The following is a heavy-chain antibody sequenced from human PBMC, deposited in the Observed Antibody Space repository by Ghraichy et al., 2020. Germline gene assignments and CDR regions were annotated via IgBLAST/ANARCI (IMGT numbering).Heavy chain of an antibody. D-gene: IGHD2-2*01. Sequence: GESLNICCAASGFIFTSYSLNWVRQAPGKGLEWVSSISSSSIYIYYAESVQGRFTISRDNARNSLYLQMSSLRAEDTAVYYCASSTTSYRSSVLNAFDIWGQGTRVTVSS. V-gene: IGHV3-21*01. CDR3: ASSTTSYRSSVLNAFDI. CDR2: ISSSSIYI. J-gene: IGHJ3*02. CDR1: GFIFTSYS.